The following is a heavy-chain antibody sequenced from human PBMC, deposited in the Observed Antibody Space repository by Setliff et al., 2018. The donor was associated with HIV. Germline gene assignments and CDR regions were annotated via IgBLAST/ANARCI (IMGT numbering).Heavy chain of an antibody. V-gene: IGHV3-21*01. CDR3: ARDSGPYHDYVWGTYRPIYFQH. CDR1: GFTFSDYS. J-gene: IGHJ1*01. D-gene: IGHD3-16*02. CDR2: ITSSSDSI. Sequence: PGGSLRLSCAASGFTFSDYSINWVRQAPGKGLEWVSTITSSSDSIYYVDSLKGRFTVSRDDARNSLYLQMNSLRAEDTAVYYCARDSGPYHDYVWGTYRPIYFQHWGQGTLVTVSS.